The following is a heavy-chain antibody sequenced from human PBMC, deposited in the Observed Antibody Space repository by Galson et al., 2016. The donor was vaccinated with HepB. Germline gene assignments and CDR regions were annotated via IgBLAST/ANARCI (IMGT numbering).Heavy chain of an antibody. Sequence: SLRLSCAASGFSFSNYALHWVRQAPGKGLEWVANIRGDGSKKYHLDSLEGRFTIPRDNAKNSLYPQMNSLRAEDTAVYYCARDRTYYDGSAYYDVFDYWGQGTLVTVSS. V-gene: IGHV3-7*01. D-gene: IGHD3-22*01. CDR2: IRGDGSKK. CDR3: ARDRTYYDGSAYYDVFDY. J-gene: IGHJ4*02. CDR1: GFSFSNYA.